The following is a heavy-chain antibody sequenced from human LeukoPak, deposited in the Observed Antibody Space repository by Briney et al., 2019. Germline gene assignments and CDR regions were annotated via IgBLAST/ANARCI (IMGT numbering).Heavy chain of an antibody. CDR2: IWYDGSIK. V-gene: IGHV3-33*01. D-gene: IGHD2-2*01. J-gene: IGHJ4*02. CDR1: GFIFGSYG. CDR3: ARDEARAVVVSPNTRGAMDH. Sequence: GGSLRLSCAASGFIFGSYGMHWVRQAPGKGLEWVAVIWYDGSIKYYVDSVKGRFTISRDNSKNMLYLQMNTLRVEDTAVYYCARDEARAVVVSPNTRGAMDHWGQGTLVTVSS.